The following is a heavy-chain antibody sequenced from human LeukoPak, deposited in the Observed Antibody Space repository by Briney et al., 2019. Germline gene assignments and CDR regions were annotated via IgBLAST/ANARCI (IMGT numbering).Heavy chain of an antibody. J-gene: IGHJ4*02. CDR1: GFTFSTYG. D-gene: IGHD1-26*01. Sequence: PGGSLRLSCAASGFTFSTYGMSWDRQAPGKGLEWVSGISGSGDNTHYADSVKGRFTISRDNSKNTLYLQMNSLRAEDTAVYYCANLLGTTTAMDYWGQGTLVTVSS. CDR2: ISGSGDNT. CDR3: ANLLGTTTAMDY. V-gene: IGHV3-23*01.